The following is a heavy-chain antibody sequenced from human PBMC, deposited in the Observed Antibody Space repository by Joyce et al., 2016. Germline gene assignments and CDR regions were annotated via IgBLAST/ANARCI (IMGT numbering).Heavy chain of an antibody. V-gene: IGHV3-7*01. CDR3: ARGKAFDV. Sequence: EVQLVESGGGLVQPGGSLSLSCVASGFTFSGNSMSWLRQAPGGGLEWVANIKQDGSAVYYLDSVKGRFTVSRDNARSLVHLQMVSLRVEDTALYYCARGKAFDVWGQGTMVTVSS. CDR2: IKQDGSAV. CDR1: GFTFSGNS. J-gene: IGHJ3*01.